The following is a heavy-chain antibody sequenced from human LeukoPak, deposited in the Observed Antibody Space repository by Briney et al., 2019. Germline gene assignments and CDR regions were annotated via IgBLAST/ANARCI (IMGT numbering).Heavy chain of an antibody. CDR1: GGSISSGGYS. CDR2: IYHSGST. D-gene: IGHD6-6*01. V-gene: IGHV4-30-2*01. Sequence: SETLSLTCAVSGGSISSGGYSWSWIRQPPGKGLEWIGYIYHSGSTYYNPSLKSRVTISVDTSKNQFSLKLSSVTAADTAVYYCARDEGSSSRGRRYNWFDPWGQGTLVTVSS. J-gene: IGHJ5*02. CDR3: ARDEGSSSRGRRYNWFDP.